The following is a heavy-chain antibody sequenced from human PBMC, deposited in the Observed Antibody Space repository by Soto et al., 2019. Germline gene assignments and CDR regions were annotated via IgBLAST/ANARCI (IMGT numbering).Heavy chain of an antibody. J-gene: IGHJ3*02. D-gene: IGHD3-22*01. Sequence: SFTSYWIGWVRQMPGKGLEWMGIIYPGDSDTRYSPSFQGQVTISADKSISTAYLQWSSLKASDTAMYYCARLDYYDSSGYYFSAFDIWGQXKMVTVSS. CDR2: IYPGDSDT. CDR1: SFTSYW. CDR3: ARLDYYDSSGYYFSAFDI. V-gene: IGHV5-51*01.